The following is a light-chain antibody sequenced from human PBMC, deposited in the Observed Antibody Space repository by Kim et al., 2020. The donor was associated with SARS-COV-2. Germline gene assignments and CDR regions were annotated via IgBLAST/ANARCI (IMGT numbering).Light chain of an antibody. V-gene: IGLV3-19*01. Sequence: SSELTQDPAVSVALGQTVRITCQGDSLRSYYASWYQQKPGQAPVLVIYGKNNRPSGIPYRFSGSSSGNTASLTITGAQAEDEADYYCNSRDSSGNHVVFGGGTQLTVL. CDR2: GKN. CDR1: SLRSYY. CDR3: NSRDSSGNHVV. J-gene: IGLJ2*01.